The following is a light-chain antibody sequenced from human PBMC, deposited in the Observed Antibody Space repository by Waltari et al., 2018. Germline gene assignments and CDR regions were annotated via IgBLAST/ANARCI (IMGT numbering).Light chain of an antibody. CDR2: GAA. Sequence: EIVLTQSPGTLSLSPGERATLSCRASQSLNSNYLAWYQQKPGQAPRLLIYGAASRATGIPDRFSGSGSGTDFTLTISRLEPEDFAVYYCQHYRTSPLVTFGGGTKVEIK. V-gene: IGKV3-20*01. J-gene: IGKJ4*01. CDR1: QSLNSNY. CDR3: QHYRTSPLVT.